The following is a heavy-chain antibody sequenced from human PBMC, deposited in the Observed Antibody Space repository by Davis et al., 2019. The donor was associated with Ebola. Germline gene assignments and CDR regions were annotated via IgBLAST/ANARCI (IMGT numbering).Heavy chain of an antibody. CDR2: ISSDSDYI. J-gene: IGHJ4*02. CDR3: ARRADY. CDR1: GFTFSSYA. V-gene: IGHV3-21*04. Sequence: GGSLRLSCAASGFTFSSYAMHWVRQAPGKGLEWVSSISSDSDYIYYADSAKGRFTISRDNAKNSLFLQMNSLRAEDTAVYYCARRADYWGQGTLVTVSS.